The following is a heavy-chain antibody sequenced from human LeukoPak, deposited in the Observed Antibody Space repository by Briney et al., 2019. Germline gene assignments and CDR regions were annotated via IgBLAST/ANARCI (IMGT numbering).Heavy chain of an antibody. D-gene: IGHD3-22*01. J-gene: IGHJ4*02. CDR3: AREVYYDSSGYYYLDY. Sequence: GGSLTLSCSAAGFSFASYGMSWLRQAPGKGLEWLSYISSDSLITEYADSVKGRFTISRDNAQRSLALQMNSLRAEDTAVYYCAREVYYDSSGYYYLDYWGQGTLVTVSS. V-gene: IGHV3-48*01. CDR1: GFSFASYG. CDR2: ISSDSLIT.